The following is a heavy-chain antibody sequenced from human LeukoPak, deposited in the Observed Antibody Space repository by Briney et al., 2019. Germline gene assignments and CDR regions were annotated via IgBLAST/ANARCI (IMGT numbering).Heavy chain of an antibody. CDR1: GGSISSSNYY. CDR3: TRHFRPSYGDSPYYFDY. Sequence: SETLSLTCTVSGGSISSSNYYWGWIRQPPGKGLEWIGSIYYSGSTYYNPSLKSRVTISVDTSKNQFSLKLSSVTAADTAVYYCTRHFRPSYGDSPYYFDYWGQGTLVTVSS. J-gene: IGHJ4*02. CDR2: IYYSGST. V-gene: IGHV4-39*01. D-gene: IGHD4-17*01.